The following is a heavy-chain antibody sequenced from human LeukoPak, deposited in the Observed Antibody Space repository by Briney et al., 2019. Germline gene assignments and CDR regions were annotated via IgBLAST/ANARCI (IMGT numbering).Heavy chain of an antibody. V-gene: IGHV3-53*01. CDR1: GFTVSSNY. Sequence: GGSLRLSCAASGFTVSSNYMSWVRQAPGKGLEWVSVIYSGGSTYYADSVKGRFTISRDNSKNTVYLQMNSLRAEETAVYYCAKSGHYYYYYMDVWGKGTTVTISS. CDR2: IYSGGST. D-gene: IGHD6-25*01. CDR3: AKSGHYYYYYMDV. J-gene: IGHJ6*03.